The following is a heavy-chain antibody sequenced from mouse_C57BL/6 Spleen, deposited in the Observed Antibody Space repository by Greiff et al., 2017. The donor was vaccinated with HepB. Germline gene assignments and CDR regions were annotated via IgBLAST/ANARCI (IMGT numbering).Heavy chain of an antibody. Sequence: EVKLMESGPGLVKPSQSLSLTCSVTGYSITSGYYWNWIRQFPGNKLEWMGYISYDGSNNYNPSLKNRISITRDTSKNQFFLKLNSVTTEDTATYYCARVYYGSSYDYFDYWGQGTTLTVSS. CDR2: ISYDGSN. J-gene: IGHJ2*01. V-gene: IGHV3-6*01. D-gene: IGHD1-1*01. CDR3: ARVYYGSSYDYFDY. CDR1: GYSITSGYY.